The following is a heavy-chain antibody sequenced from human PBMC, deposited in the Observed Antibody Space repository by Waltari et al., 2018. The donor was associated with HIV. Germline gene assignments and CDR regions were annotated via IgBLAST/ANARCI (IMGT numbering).Heavy chain of an antibody. CDR3: ARAAAGGNWFDP. D-gene: IGHD1-26*01. V-gene: IGHV1-2*02. CDR2: IKPNSGGT. Sequence: QVQLVQSGAEVKKPGASVKVSCKASGYTFTGYYMHWVRQAPGQGLEWMGGIKPNSGGTNYAQKFKGRVTMTRDTSISTAYMELSRLRSDDTAVYYCARAAAGGNWFDPWGQGTLVTVSS. CDR1: GYTFTGYY. J-gene: IGHJ5*02.